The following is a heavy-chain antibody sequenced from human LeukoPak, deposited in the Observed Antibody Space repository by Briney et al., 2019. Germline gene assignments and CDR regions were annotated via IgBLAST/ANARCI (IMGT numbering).Heavy chain of an antibody. J-gene: IGHJ5*02. CDR1: GGTFSSYA. CDR2: IIPIFGTA. V-gene: IGHV1-69*01. D-gene: IGHD2-8*01. Sequence: SVKVSCKASGGTFSSYAISWVRQAPGQGLEWMGGIIPIFGTANYAQKFQGRVTITADESTSTAYMELSSLRSEDTAVYFCARDMLAVPSNWFDPWGQGTLVTVSS. CDR3: ARDMLAVPSNWFDP.